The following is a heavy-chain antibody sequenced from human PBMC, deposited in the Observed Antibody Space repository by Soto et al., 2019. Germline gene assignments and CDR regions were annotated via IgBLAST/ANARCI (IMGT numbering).Heavy chain of an antibody. V-gene: IGHV3-15*07. CDR1: GFTFSNAW. CDR2: IKSKTDGGTT. Sequence: PGGSLRLSCAASGFTFSNAWMNWVRQAPGKGLEWVGRIKSKTDGGTTDYAAPVKGRFTISRDDSKNTLYLQMNSLKTEDTAVYYCTTPASSFLEWLRHTRALNDYWGQGTLVTAPQ. J-gene: IGHJ4*02. D-gene: IGHD3-3*02. CDR3: TTPASSFLEWLRHTRALNDY.